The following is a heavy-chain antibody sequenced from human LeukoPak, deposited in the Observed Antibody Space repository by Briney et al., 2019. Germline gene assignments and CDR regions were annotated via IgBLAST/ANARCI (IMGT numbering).Heavy chain of an antibody. J-gene: IGHJ3*02. CDR1: EYTFTDYY. V-gene: IGHV1-18*04. D-gene: IGHD2-2*01. Sequence: ASVKVSCKASEYTFTDYYIHWVRQAPGQGLEWMGWISAYNGNTNYAQKLQGRVTMTTDTSTSTAYMELRSLRSDDTAVYYCAREVVVPASRTFDIWGQGTMVTVSS. CDR2: ISAYNGNT. CDR3: AREVVVPASRTFDI.